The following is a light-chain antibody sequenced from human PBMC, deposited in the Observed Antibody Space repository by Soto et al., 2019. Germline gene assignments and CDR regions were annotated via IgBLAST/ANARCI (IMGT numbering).Light chain of an antibody. V-gene: IGKV3-20*01. CDR1: QSVSNF. CDR2: DAS. Sequence: EIVLTQSPATLSLSPGERATLTCRASQSVSNFFAWYQQKHGQAPRLLIYDASKRATGVPDRFSGSGSGPDFTLTISRLEPEDFAVYFCQHYGSSPWTFGQGTKVDI. J-gene: IGKJ1*01. CDR3: QHYGSSPWT.